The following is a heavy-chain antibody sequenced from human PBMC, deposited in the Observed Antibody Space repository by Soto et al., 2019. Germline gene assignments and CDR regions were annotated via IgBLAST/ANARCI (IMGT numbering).Heavy chain of an antibody. J-gene: IGHJ5*02. CDR3: AKDQGFDP. CDR2: ISYDGSNK. Sequence: GGSLRVSWAASGFTFSSYGMHWVRQAPGKGLEWVAVISYDGSNKYYADSVKGRFTISRDNSKNTLYLQMNSLRAEDTAVYYCAKDQGFDPWGQGTLVTVSS. CDR1: GFTFSSYG. V-gene: IGHV3-30*18.